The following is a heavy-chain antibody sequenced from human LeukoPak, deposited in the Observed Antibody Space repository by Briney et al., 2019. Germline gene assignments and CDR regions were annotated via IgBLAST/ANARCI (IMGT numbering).Heavy chain of an antibody. CDR2: ISAYNGNT. D-gene: IGHD5-12*01. V-gene: IGHV1-18*01. CDR3: ARVGPTIPMESWFDP. CDR1: GGTFSSYA. Sequence: GASVKVSCKASGGTFSSYAISWVRQAPGQGLEWMGWISAYNGNTNYAQKLQGRVTMTTDTSTSTAYMELRSLRSDDTAVYYCARVGPTIPMESWFDPWGQGTLVTVSS. J-gene: IGHJ5*02.